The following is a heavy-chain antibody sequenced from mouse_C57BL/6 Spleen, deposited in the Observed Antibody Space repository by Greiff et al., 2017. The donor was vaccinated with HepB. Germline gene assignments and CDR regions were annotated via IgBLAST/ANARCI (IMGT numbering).Heavy chain of an antibody. V-gene: IGHV1-62-2*01. D-gene: IGHD2-2*01. CDR1: GYTFTEYT. Sequence: QVQLQQSGAELVKPGASVKLSCKASGYTFTEYTIHWVKQRSGQGLEWIGWFYPGSGSIKYNEKFKDKATLTADKSSSTVYMELSKLTSEDSAVYFGARHEATMVTTGYAMDYWGQGTSVTVSS. CDR2: FYPGSGSI. J-gene: IGHJ4*01. CDR3: ARHEATMVTTGYAMDY.